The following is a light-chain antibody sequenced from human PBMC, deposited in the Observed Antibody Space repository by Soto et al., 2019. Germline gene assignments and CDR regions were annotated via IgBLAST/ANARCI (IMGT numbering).Light chain of an antibody. J-gene: IGKJ1*01. V-gene: IGKV1-39*01. Sequence: DIQMTQSPSSRSASVGDRVTITCRASQSIITYLNWYQQKPGKAPKLLIYAASSLQSGVPSRFSGSGSGTDFTLTISSLQPEDFATYYCQQSYSTTWKFGQGTKVDIK. CDR3: QQSYSTTWK. CDR1: QSIITY. CDR2: AAS.